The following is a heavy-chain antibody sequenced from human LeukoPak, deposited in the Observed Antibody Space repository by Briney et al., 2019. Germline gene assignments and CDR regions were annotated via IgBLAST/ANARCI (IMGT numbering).Heavy chain of an antibody. CDR3: ARYSSGWLGY. Sequence: GGSLRLSCAASGFTFTNAWMSWVRQAPGKGLEWVSYISSSSSTIYYADSVKGRFTVSRDNAKNSLYLQMNSLRDEDTAVYYCARYSSGWLGYWGQGTLVTVSS. CDR2: ISSSSSTI. V-gene: IGHV3-48*02. D-gene: IGHD6-19*01. CDR1: GFTFTNAW. J-gene: IGHJ4*02.